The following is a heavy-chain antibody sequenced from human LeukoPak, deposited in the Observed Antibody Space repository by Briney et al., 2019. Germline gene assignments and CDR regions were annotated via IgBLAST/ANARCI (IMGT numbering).Heavy chain of an antibody. CDR3: ARVNPPSYYYGSGSPPDV. Sequence: SETLSLTCTVSGGSISSSSYYWGWIRQPPGKGLEWIGSIYYSGSTYYNPSLKSRVTISVGTSKNQFSLKLSSVTAADTAVYYCARVNPPSYYYGSGSPPDVWGQGTTVTVSS. CDR2: IYYSGST. J-gene: IGHJ6*02. CDR1: GGSISSSSYY. V-gene: IGHV4-39*07. D-gene: IGHD3-10*01.